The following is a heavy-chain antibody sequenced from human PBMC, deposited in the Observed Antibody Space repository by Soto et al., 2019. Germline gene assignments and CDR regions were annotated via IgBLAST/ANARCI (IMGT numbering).Heavy chain of an antibody. D-gene: IGHD6-6*01. Sequence: EVQLLESGGGLVQPGGSLRLSCAASGFTFGTYAMNWVRQAPGKGLEWVSGITGSGGSTYYADSVKGRFTISRDNSKNTLYLQMNSLRGDDTAVYYCARAPYEPFEYSSSFFDYWGQGTLVTVSS. J-gene: IGHJ4*02. V-gene: IGHV3-23*01. CDR2: ITGSGGST. CDR1: GFTFGTYA. CDR3: ARAPYEPFEYSSSFFDY.